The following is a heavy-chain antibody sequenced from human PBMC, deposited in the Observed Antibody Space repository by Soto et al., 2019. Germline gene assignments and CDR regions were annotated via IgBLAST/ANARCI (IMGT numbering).Heavy chain of an antibody. D-gene: IGHD2-21*02. V-gene: IGHV4-59*01. CDR3: ARDLWGCGVDCYPLDV. CDR2: LYNTGST. CDR1: GGSISSYY. Sequence: SETLSLTCTVSGGSISSYYWSWIRQSPGKGLEWIGYLYNTGSTIYNPSLKSRVTISVDTSKNQFSLKMNSVTAADTAVYYCARDLWGCGVDCYPLDVWGQGTTVTVSS. J-gene: IGHJ6*02.